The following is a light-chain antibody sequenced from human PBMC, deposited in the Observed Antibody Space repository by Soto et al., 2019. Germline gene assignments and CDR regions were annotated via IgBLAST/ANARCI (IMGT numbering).Light chain of an antibody. J-gene: IGKJ2*01. CDR2: GAS. Sequence: EMVLTQSPGTLSLSLGERATLSCRASQSVISSYLAWYQQKPGHAPRLLIYGASSRATGIPDRFSGSGSGTDFTLTISRREPEDFEVYYCQQYGSSPPYTFGQGTKLEIK. V-gene: IGKV3-20*01. CDR1: QSVISSY. CDR3: QQYGSSPPYT.